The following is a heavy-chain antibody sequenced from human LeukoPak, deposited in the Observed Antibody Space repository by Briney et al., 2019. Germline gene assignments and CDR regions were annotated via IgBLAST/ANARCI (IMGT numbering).Heavy chain of an antibody. D-gene: IGHD6-13*01. CDR2: INPNSGGT. CDR1: GYTFTGYY. CDR3: ARTSLLRIAAAVTFDP. J-gene: IGHJ5*02. Sequence: GASVKVCCKASGYTFTGYYMHWVRQAPGQGLEWMGWINPNSGGTNYAQKFQGRVTMTRDTSISTAYMELGRLRSDDTAVYYCARTSLLRIAAAVTFDPWGQGTLVTVSS. V-gene: IGHV1-2*02.